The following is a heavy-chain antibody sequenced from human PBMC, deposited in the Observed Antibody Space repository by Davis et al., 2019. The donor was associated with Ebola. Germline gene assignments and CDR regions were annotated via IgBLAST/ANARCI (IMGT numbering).Heavy chain of an antibody. CDR2: INPNSGGT. J-gene: IGHJ4*02. Sequence: ASVKVSCKASGYTFTGYYMHWVRQAPGQGLEWMGWINPNSGGTNYAQKFQGWVTMTRDTSISTAYMELSRLRSDDTAVYYCARGKKYYDFWSGYPRPFDYWGQGTLVTVSS. CDR1: GYTFTGYY. V-gene: IGHV1-2*04. D-gene: IGHD3-3*01. CDR3: ARGKKYYDFWSGYPRPFDY.